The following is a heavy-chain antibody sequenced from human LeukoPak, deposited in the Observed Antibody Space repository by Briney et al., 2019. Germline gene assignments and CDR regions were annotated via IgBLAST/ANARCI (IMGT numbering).Heavy chain of an antibody. CDR1: GYTFTSYA. CDR2: INAGNGNT. CDR3: ARELLETGTTYYDY. J-gene: IGHJ4*02. V-gene: IGHV1-3*01. Sequence: AASVKVSCKASGYTFTSYAMHWVRQAPGQRLEWMGWINAGNGNTKYSQKFQGRVTITRDTSASTAYMELSSLRSEDTAVYYCARELLETGTTYYDYWGQGTLVTVSS. D-gene: IGHD1-7*01.